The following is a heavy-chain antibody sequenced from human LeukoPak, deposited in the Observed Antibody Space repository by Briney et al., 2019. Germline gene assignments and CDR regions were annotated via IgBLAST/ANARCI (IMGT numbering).Heavy chain of an antibody. Sequence: PGGSLRLSCVASGFTFETYAMHWVRQTPEKGLEWVSLISRYGDVTSYADSVKGRFTISRDNRRNSLVLQLDSLRTEDRALYYCVKDNFCPECAFDVWGQGTMVTVSS. CDR2: ISRYGDVT. CDR3: VKDNFCPECAFDV. CDR1: GFTFETYA. V-gene: IGHV3-43*02. D-gene: IGHD3-3*01. J-gene: IGHJ3*01.